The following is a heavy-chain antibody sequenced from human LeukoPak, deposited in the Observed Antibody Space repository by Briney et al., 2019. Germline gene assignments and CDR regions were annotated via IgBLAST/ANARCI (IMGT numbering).Heavy chain of an antibody. CDR3: ARVEDYDILTGFDY. CDR2: IKQDESEK. J-gene: IGHJ4*02. CDR1: GFTFSSYW. D-gene: IGHD3-9*01. Sequence: PGGSLRLSCAASGFTFSSYWMSWVRQAPGKGLEWVANIKQDESEKYYVDSVKGRFTISRDNAKNSLCLQMNSLRAEDTAVYYCARVEDYDILTGFDYWGQGTLVTVSS. V-gene: IGHV3-7*01.